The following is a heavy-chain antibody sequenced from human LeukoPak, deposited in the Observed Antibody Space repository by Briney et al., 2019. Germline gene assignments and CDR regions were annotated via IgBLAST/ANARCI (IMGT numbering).Heavy chain of an antibody. J-gene: IGHJ5*02. V-gene: IGHV3-21*01. D-gene: IGHD6-13*01. CDR2: ISSSSSYI. CDR3: VRDPAPAAGEYNWFDP. Sequence: GGSLRLSCAASGFTFSSYEMNWVRQAPGKGLEWVSSISSSSSYIYYADSVKGRFTISRDNAKNSLYLQMNSLRAEDTAVYYCVRDPAPAAGEYNWFDPWGQGTLVTVSS. CDR1: GFTFSSYE.